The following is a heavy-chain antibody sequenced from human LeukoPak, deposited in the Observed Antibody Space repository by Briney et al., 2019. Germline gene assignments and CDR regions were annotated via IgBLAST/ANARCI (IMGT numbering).Heavy chain of an antibody. CDR1: GGTFSSYA. CDR2: IIPIFGTA. J-gene: IGHJ3*02. CDR3: ARNLVGVTSAFDI. Sequence: GASVKVSSKASGGTFSSYATSWVRQAHRQGLEWMGGIIPIFGTANYAQKFQGRVTITADKSTSTAYMELSSLRSEDTAVYYCARNLVGVTSAFDIWGQGTMVTVSS. D-gene: IGHD4-17*01. V-gene: IGHV1-69*06.